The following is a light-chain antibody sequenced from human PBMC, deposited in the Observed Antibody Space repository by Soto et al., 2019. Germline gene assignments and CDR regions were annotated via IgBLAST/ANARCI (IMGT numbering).Light chain of an antibody. CDR3: LQDYNYPWT. CDR1: QNINTY. CDR2: AAS. J-gene: IGKJ1*01. Sequence: IQMTQSPSSLSASVGDRVTITCRASQNINTYLNWYQHKPGKAPKLLIYAASSLQSGVPSRFSGSGSGTDFTLTISSLQPEDFATYYCLQDYNYPWTFGQGTKVDIK. V-gene: IGKV1-6*01.